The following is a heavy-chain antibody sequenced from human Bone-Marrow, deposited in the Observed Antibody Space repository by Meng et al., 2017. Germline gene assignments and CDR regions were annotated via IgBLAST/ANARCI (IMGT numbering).Heavy chain of an antibody. V-gene: IGHV4-59*01. J-gene: IGHJ4*02. D-gene: IGHD3-22*01. CDR2: IYYSGST. CDR3: ARDGESGYYSYYFDY. Sequence: SETLSLTCTVSGGSLSSYYWRWVRQPPGKGLEWIGYIYYSGSTNYNPSLKSRVTISVDTSKNQFSLKLSSVTAADTAVYYCARDGESGYYSYYFDYWGQGTLVTVSS. CDR1: GGSLSSYY.